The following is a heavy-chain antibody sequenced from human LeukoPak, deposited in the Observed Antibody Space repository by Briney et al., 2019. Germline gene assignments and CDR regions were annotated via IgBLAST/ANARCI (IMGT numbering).Heavy chain of an antibody. CDR1: GFTFSDYY. J-gene: IGHJ4*02. V-gene: IGHV3-23*01. CDR2: ISGNSGST. D-gene: IGHD3-9*01. Sequence: GGSLRLSCAASGFTFSDYYMSWIRQAPGKGLEWVSGISGNSGSTYYADSVKGRFTISRDNSKNTLYLQMNSLRAEDTAVYYCATSTGYYYYFDYWGQGTLVTVSS. CDR3: ATSTGYYYYFDY.